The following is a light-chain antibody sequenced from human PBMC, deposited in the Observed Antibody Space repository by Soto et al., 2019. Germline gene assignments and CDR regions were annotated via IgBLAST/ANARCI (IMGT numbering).Light chain of an antibody. J-gene: IGLJ3*02. CDR3: AAWDDSLIAWV. CDR2: TND. V-gene: IGLV1-44*01. Sequence: QSVLTQPPSASGTPGQRVSISCSGSSSNIGSNTVSWYQQLPGTPPKLLIYTNDQRPSGVPDRFSGSKSGTSASLAISGLQSDDEANYYCAAWDDSLIAWVFGGGTKLTVL. CDR1: SSNIGSNT.